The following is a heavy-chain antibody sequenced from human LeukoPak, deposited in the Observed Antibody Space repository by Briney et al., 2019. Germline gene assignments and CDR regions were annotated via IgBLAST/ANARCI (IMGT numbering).Heavy chain of an antibody. CDR1: GFTFSSLG. V-gene: IGHV3-30*18. CDR3: AKSHPPTVTTEEGEYLQH. Sequence: GGSLRLSCAASGFTFSSLGMHWVRQAPGQGLEWVAVFSLDGSIQYYAASVRGRFTIYGDNFKNTVYLQMNSLRAEETAVYYCAKSHPPTVTTEEGEYLQHWGQGTLVTVSS. J-gene: IGHJ1*01. D-gene: IGHD4-17*01. CDR2: FSLDGSIQ.